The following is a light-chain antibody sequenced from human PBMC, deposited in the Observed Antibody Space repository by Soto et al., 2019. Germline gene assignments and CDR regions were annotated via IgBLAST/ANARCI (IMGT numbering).Light chain of an antibody. Sequence: QSVLTQPASVSGSPGQSITISCTGTGRDVGAYDYVSWYQQHPGKPPKLIIFEVINRPSGVSSRFSGSRSGNTASLTISGLQAEDEADYYCSSYTTMSTKVFGTGTKVTVL. CDR2: EVI. CDR3: SSYTTMSTKV. V-gene: IGLV2-14*01. J-gene: IGLJ1*01. CDR1: GRDVGAYDY.